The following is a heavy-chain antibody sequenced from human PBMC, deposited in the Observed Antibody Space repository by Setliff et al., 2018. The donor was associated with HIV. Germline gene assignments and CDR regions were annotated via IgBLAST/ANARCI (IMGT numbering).Heavy chain of an antibody. V-gene: IGHV1-69*10. CDR3: ARDHDSSAYTYFDY. J-gene: IGHJ4*02. CDR2: IIPILGIA. D-gene: IGHD3-22*01. Sequence: ASVKVSCKPSGGTFSNYGISWVRQAPGQGLEWMGGIIPILGIANYAQKFKGRVTITADKSTSTVYMELRSLRSEDTAVYYCARDHDSSAYTYFDYWGQGTLVTVSS. CDR1: GGTFSNYG.